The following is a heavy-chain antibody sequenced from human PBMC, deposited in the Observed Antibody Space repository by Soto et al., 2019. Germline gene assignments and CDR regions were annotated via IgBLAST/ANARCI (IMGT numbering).Heavy chain of an antibody. CDR2: IGAYNGNT. D-gene: IGHD4-17*01. V-gene: IGHV1-18*01. CDR3: ARAGATVPTHFDN. Sequence: QVQLVQSGAEVKKPGASVKVSCKASGYSFKIFGISWVRQAPGQGLEWMGWIGAYNGNTKYAQQLQGRVTMTTDTSTSTAYMEQRSLRSDDTAVYYCARAGATVPTHFDNWGQGTLVTVSS. J-gene: IGHJ4*02. CDR1: GYSFKIFG.